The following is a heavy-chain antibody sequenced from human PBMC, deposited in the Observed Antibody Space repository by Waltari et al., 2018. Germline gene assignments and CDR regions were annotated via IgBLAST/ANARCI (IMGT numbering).Heavy chain of an antibody. J-gene: IGHJ6*02. Sequence: QVYLQEAGPGLVKPSETLSLTSAVSGGSVSHSAFSWGWIRRSPGPGLEWIANFLYSGSTDYNPTLNGRVTISLDRSRNVFSLNVTSVTAADTAIYYCARRRYYYYGMDVWGQGTPVTVSS. CDR3: ARRRYYYYGMDV. CDR1: GGSVSHSAFS. CDR2: FLYSGST. V-gene: IGHV4-39*02.